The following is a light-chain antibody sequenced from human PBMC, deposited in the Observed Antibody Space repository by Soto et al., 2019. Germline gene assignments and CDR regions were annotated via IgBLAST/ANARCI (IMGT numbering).Light chain of an antibody. CDR2: SNI. CDR1: SSNIGSNT. V-gene: IGLV1-44*01. CDR3: TTWHGSLSAYV. J-gene: IGLJ1*01. Sequence: QSVLTQSPSASGTPGQGVTISCSGSSSNIGSNTVDWYQQFPGTAPKLLIYSNIKRPSGVPDRFSGSKSVTSASLAIRGLQSEDEADYFCTTWHGSLSAYVFGTGTKVTVL.